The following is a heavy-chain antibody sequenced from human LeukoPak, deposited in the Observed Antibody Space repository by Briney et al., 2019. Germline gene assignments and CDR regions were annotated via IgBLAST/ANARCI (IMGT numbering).Heavy chain of an antibody. Sequence: PSETLSLTCAVYGGSFSGYYWSWIRQPPGKGLEWIGEINHSGSTNYNPSLKSRVTISVDTSKNQFSLKLSSVTAADTAVYYCARGHCSGGSCYSRFIFPPYFDYWGQGTLVTVSS. D-gene: IGHD2-15*01. J-gene: IGHJ4*02. V-gene: IGHV4-34*01. CDR1: GGSFSGYY. CDR3: ARGHCSGGSCYSRFIFPPYFDY. CDR2: INHSGST.